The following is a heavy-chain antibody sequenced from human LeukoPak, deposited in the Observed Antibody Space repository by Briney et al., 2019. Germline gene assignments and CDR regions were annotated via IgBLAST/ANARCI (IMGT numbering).Heavy chain of an antibody. Sequence: PSETLSLTCTVSSYSFSRAYYWGWIRQPPGKGLEWIGSIYHSGSTYYNPSLKSRVTISIDTSKNQFSLKLSSVTAADTAVFYCARASEYCSDSSCYSPFYFDYWGQGTLVTVSS. D-gene: IGHD2-15*01. CDR1: SYSFSRAYY. CDR3: ARASEYCSDSSCYSPFYFDY. J-gene: IGHJ4*02. CDR2: IYHSGST. V-gene: IGHV4-38-2*02.